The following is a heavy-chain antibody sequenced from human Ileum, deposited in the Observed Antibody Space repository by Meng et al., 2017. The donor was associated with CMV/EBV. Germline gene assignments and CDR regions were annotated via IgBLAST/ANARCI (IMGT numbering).Heavy chain of an antibody. Sequence: QITLKEACTTPVNPTQTLPLTCTFSWFSLSTSWVGVGWSRQPPGKALEWLALIYWDDDKRYSPSLKSRLTITKDTSNNQVVLTMTNMDPVDTATYYCAHRRGIEEYFQHWGQGTLVTVSS. CDR2: IYWDDDK. D-gene: IGHD6-13*01. J-gene: IGHJ1*01. V-gene: IGHV2-5*02. CDR1: WFSLSTSWVG. CDR3: AHRRGIEEYFQH.